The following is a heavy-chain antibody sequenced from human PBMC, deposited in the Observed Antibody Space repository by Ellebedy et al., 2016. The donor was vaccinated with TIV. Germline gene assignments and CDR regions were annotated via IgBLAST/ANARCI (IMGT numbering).Heavy chain of an antibody. CDR1: GFSLTTSGG. CDR3: VHRSNAVELAGQMGSCDS. J-gene: IGHJ4*02. V-gene: IGHV2-5*02. D-gene: IGHD3-10*01. CDR2: IDWDDDK. Sequence: SGPTLVKPTQTLTLTCTCTGFSLTTSGGVGCMRHPPGEALDCLALIDWDDDKRYRPSLKNRLTITKDTSRNQVVLTLTNMDPVDTATYYCVHRSNAVELAGQMGSCDSWGQGTLVTVSS.